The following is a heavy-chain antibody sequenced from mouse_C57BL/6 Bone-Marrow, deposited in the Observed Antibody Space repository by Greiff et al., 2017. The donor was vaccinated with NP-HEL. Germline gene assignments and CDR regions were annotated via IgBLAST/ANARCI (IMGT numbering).Heavy chain of an antibody. V-gene: IGHV1-4*01. D-gene: IGHD1-1*01. CDR1: GYTFTSYT. J-gene: IGHJ4*01. CDR2: INPSSGYT. CDR3: ARNYYGSSPRAMDY. Sequence: VMLVESGAELARPGASVKMSCKASGYTFTSYTMHWVNQRPGQGLEWIGYINPSSGYTKYNQKFKVKATLTADKSSSTAYLQLSSLTSEDSAVYDCARNYYGSSPRAMDYWGQGTSVTVSS.